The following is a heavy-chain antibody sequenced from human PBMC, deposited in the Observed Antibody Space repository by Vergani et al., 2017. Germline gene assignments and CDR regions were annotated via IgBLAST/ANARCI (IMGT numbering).Heavy chain of an antibody. CDR1: GFTFSSYS. V-gene: IGHV3-21*01. CDR3: ARDRGLYYGMDG. J-gene: IGHJ6*02. CDR2: ISSSSSYI. Sequence: EVQLVESGGGLVKPGGSLRLSCAASGFTFSSYSMNWVRQAPGKGLEWVSSISSSSSYIYYADSVKGRFTISRDNAKNSLYLQLNSLRAEDTAVYYCARDRGLYYGMDGWGQGTTVTVSS.